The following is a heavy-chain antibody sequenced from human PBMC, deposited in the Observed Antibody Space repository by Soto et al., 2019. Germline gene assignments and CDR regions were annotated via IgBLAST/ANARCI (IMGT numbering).Heavy chain of an antibody. V-gene: IGHV1-24*01. CDR2: FDPEDGER. CDR3: ATVDRGSGWHTYYFDC. CDR1: GYTLTELS. D-gene: IGHD6-25*01. Sequence: GASVKVSCKVSGYTLTELSMHWVRQAPGKGLEWMGGFDPEDGERTYAQKFQGRVTMTEDTSTDTAYMEVSSLRSEDTAVYYCATVDRGSGWHTYYFDCWGQGTLVTVSS. J-gene: IGHJ4*02.